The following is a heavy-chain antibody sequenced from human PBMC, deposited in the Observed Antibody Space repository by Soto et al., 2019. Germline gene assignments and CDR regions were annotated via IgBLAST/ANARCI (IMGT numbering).Heavy chain of an antibody. Sequence: SETLSLTCAVSGDSISTYYCMWIRQPPGKGLESIGYLYYGRSTYYNPSLKSRVTISVDRSKNQFSLKLSSVTAADTAVYYCARVPDRWGQGTLVTVSS. CDR1: GDSISTYY. V-gene: IGHV4-59*12. D-gene: IGHD2-2*01. J-gene: IGHJ5*02. CDR2: LYYGRST. CDR3: ARVPDR.